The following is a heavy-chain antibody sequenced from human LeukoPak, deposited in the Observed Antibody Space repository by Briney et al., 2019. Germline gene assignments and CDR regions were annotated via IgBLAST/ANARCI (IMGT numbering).Heavy chain of an antibody. V-gene: IGHV3-30*04. CDR1: GFTFSSYA. CDR3: ARGDRPTAAYYYGMDV. J-gene: IGHJ6*04. Sequence: GGSLRLSCAASGFTFSSYAMHWVRQAPGKGLEWVAVISYDGSNKYYADSVKGRFTISRDNSKNTLYLQMNSLRAEDTAVYYCARGDRPTAAYYYGMDVWGKGTTVTVSS. CDR2: ISYDGSNK. D-gene: IGHD2-21*02.